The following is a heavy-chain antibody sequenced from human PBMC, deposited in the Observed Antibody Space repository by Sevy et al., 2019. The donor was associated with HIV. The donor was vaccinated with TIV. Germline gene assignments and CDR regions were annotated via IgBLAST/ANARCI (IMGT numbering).Heavy chain of an antibody. CDR1: GGTFSSYA. V-gene: IGHV1-69*13. CDR3: ARDVAAAGTTGAFDI. D-gene: IGHD6-13*01. CDR2: IIPIFGTA. Sequence: ASVKVSCKASGGTFSSYAISWVRQAPGQGLEWMGGIIPIFGTANYAQKFQGRVTITADESTSTAYMELSNLRSEDTAVYYCARDVAAAGTTGAFDIWGQGTMVTVSS. J-gene: IGHJ3*02.